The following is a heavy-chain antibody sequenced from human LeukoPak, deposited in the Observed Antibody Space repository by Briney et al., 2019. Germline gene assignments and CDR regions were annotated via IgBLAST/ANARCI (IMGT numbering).Heavy chain of an antibody. J-gene: IGHJ4*02. V-gene: IGHV3-48*03. CDR3: ARSRPLGPDY. CDR1: GFTFSSYE. D-gene: IGHD6-6*01. Sequence: GGSLRLSCAASGFTFSSYEMNWVRQAPGKGLEGVSYISSSGSTIYYADSVKGRFTISRDNAKNSLYLQVNSLRAEDTAVCYCARSRPLGPDYWGQGTLVTVSS. CDR2: ISSSGSTI.